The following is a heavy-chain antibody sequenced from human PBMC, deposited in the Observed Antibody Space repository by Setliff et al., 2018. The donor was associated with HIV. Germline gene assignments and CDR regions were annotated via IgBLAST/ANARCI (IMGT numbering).Heavy chain of an antibody. V-gene: IGHV4-34*01. Sequence: SETLSLTCAVYGGSFSGYYWSWIRQPPGKGLEWIGEINHSGSTNYNPSLQNRVTLLLDMSNNQFSLKLSSATAADTAVYYCARQAWHSGRNGYFVDYWGQGMLVTVSS. CDR3: ARQAWHSGRNGYFVDY. D-gene: IGHD3-22*01. J-gene: IGHJ4*02. CDR2: INHSGST. CDR1: GGSFSGYY.